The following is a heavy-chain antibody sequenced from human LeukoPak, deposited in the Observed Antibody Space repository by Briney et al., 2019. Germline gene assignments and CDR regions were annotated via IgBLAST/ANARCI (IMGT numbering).Heavy chain of an antibody. Sequence: QAGGSLRLSCAASGFTFSSYAMSWVRQAPGKGLEWVSAISGSGGSTYYADSVKGRFTISRDNSKNTLYLQMNSLRAEDTAVYYCARDRVHCGGDCYMGQAFDIWGQGTMVTVSS. D-gene: IGHD2-21*02. CDR1: GFTFSSYA. J-gene: IGHJ3*02. V-gene: IGHV3-23*01. CDR2: ISGSGGST. CDR3: ARDRVHCGGDCYMGQAFDI.